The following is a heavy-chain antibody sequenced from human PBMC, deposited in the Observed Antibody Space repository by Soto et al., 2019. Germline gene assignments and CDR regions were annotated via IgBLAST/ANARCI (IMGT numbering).Heavy chain of an antibody. J-gene: IGHJ4*02. CDR2: FSAYNGNT. Sequence: ASVKVSCKASGYTFTSYGISWVRQAPGLGLEWMGWFSAYNGNTNYAQKLQGRVTMTTDTSTSTAYMELRSLRSDDTAVYYCARRIVKRAVAPRCEYWGQGTLVTVAS. CDR1: GYTFTSYG. D-gene: IGHD3-22*01. V-gene: IGHV1-18*01. CDR3: ARRIVKRAVAPRCEY.